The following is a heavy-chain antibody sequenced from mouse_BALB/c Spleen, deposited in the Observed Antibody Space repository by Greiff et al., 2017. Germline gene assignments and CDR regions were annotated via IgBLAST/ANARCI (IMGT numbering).Heavy chain of an antibody. Sequence: QVQLQQSGAELVRPGSSVKISCKASGYAFSSYWMNWVKQRPGQGLEWIGHIYPGDGDTNYNGKFKGKATLTADKSSSTAYMQLSSLTSEDSAVYFCARDDYGSSSDYWGQGTTLTVSS. CDR2: IYPGDGDT. D-gene: IGHD1-1*01. CDR1: GYAFSSYW. V-gene: IGHV1-80*01. J-gene: IGHJ2*01. CDR3: ARDDYGSSSDY.